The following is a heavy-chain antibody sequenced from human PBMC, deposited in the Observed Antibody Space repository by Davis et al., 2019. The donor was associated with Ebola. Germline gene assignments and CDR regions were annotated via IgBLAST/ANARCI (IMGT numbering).Heavy chain of an antibody. J-gene: IGHJ5*02. D-gene: IGHD2-15*01. CDR3: ARSPHNDIVFLKWFDP. CDR2: IYYSGSTYYSGST. CDR1: GASISSGAYS. Sequence: MPSETLSLTCAVSGASISSGAYSWSRIRQPPGNGLEWLGYIYYSGSTYYSGSTYYKPSLKSRVTISVDTSKNQFSLKLTSATAADTAVYFCARSPHNDIVFLKWFDPWGQGTLVTVSS. V-gene: IGHV4-30-4*07.